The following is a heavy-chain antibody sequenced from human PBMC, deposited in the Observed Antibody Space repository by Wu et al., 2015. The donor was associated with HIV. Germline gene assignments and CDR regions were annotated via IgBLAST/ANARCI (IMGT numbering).Heavy chain of an antibody. CDR1: GYIFTSYG. Sequence: QVQLVQSGTEVKKPGASVKVSCKASGYIFTSYGISWVRQVPGQGLEWMGWISLYNDNTNYAQKFQGRVTMTTDTSTSTAYMELRSLRSDDTAVYYCARLRFLELVISTTWGQGSLVTVSS. V-gene: IGHV1-18*01. J-gene: IGHJ4*02. CDR2: ISLYNDNT. CDR3: ARLRFLELVISTT. D-gene: IGHD3-3*01.